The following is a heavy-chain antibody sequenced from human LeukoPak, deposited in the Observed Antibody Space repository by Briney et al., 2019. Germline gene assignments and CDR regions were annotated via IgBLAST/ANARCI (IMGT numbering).Heavy chain of an antibody. V-gene: IGHV4-31*03. D-gene: IGHD6-13*01. CDR1: GGSISNGAYY. Sequence: SETLSLTCTVSGGSISNGAYYWSWIRHHPEKGLEWIGYIYYSGTTYYNPSLKSRVTMSVDTSKNQFSLNLTSVTVADTAVYYCAREFRAAGFFQYWGQGALVTVSS. CDR2: IYYSGTT. J-gene: IGHJ4*02. CDR3: AREFRAAGFFQY.